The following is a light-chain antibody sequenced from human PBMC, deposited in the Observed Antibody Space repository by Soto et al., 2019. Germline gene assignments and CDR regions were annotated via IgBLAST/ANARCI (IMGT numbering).Light chain of an antibody. CDR3: AAWDDSLSGHFV. CDR1: SSNIGTNT. CDR2: NNN. Sequence: QSVLTQPPSASGTPGQRVTISCSGSSSNIGTNTVSWYQHLPGTAPKLLIYNNNQRPSGVPDRFSGSKSGTSAFLAISGLQSEDEADYYCAAWDDSLSGHFVFGTGTKLTVL. J-gene: IGLJ1*01. V-gene: IGLV1-44*01.